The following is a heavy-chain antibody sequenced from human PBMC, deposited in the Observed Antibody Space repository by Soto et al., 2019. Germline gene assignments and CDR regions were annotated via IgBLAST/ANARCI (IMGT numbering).Heavy chain of an antibody. V-gene: IGHV3-23*01. CDR2: ISGSGGST. Sequence: EVQLLESGGGLVQPGGSLRLSCAASGFTFSSYAMSWVRQAPGKGLEWVSAISGSGGSTYYADSVKGRFTISRDNSKNTLYLQMNSLRAEDTAVYYCAKDRLAGRGYDSSGPTDAFDIWGQGTMVIVSS. CDR3: AKDRLAGRGYDSSGPTDAFDI. D-gene: IGHD3-22*01. CDR1: GFTFSSYA. J-gene: IGHJ3*02.